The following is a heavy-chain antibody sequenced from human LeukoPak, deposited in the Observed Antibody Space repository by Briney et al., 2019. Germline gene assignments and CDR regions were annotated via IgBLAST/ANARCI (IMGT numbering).Heavy chain of an antibody. CDR1: GFTFSSYE. D-gene: IGHD2-8*01. CDR3: ASAAWRYCTNGVCYPSY. CDR2: ISSSGSTI. Sequence: GGSLRLSCAASGFTFSSYEMNWVRQAPGKGLEWVSYISSSGSTIYYADSVKGRFTISRDNAKNSLYLQMNSLRAEDTAVYYCASAAWRYCTNGVCYPSYWGQGTLVTVSS. J-gene: IGHJ4*02. V-gene: IGHV3-48*03.